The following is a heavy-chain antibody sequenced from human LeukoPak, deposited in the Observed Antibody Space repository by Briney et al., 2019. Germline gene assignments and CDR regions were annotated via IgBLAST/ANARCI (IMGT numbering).Heavy chain of an antibody. CDR1: GYSITSGYY. V-gene: IGHV4-38-2*01. CDR2: FYHRGNT. CDR3: ARQDGFCGGGTCYAMAFDI. J-gene: IGHJ3*02. Sequence: RPSETLSLACSVSGYSITSGYYWGWIRQPPGKGLEWIGSFYHRGNTFYNPSLESRVTISVDPSRTQFSLKLTSVTAADTAVYYCARQDGFCGGGTCYAMAFDIWGQGTMVTVSA. D-gene: IGHD2-15*01.